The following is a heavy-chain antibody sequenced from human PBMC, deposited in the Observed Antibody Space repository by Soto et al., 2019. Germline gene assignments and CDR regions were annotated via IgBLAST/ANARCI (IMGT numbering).Heavy chain of an antibody. CDR3: ARRFRERQWLDYWYFDL. V-gene: IGHV4-39*01. CDR1: GGSISSSSYY. D-gene: IGHD6-19*01. CDR2: IYYSGST. Sequence: QLQLQESGPGLVKPSETLSLTCTVSGGSISSSSYYWGWIRQPPGKGLEWIGSIYYSGSTYYNPSLKSRVTISVDTSKNQFSLKLSSVTAADTAVYYCARRFRERQWLDYWYFDLWGRGTLVTVSS. J-gene: IGHJ2*01.